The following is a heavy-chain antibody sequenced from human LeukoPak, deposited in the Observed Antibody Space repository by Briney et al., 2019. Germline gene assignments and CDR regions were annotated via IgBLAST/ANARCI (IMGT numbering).Heavy chain of an antibody. CDR1: GYTLTELS. CDR2: FDPEDGET. V-gene: IGHV1-24*01. D-gene: IGHD6-6*01. J-gene: IGHJ6*03. Sequence: GASVKVSCKVSGYTLTELSMHWVRQAPGKGLEWMGGFDPEDGETIYAQKFQGRVTMTEDTSTDTAYMELSSLRSEDTAVYYCARGSSTRVYYYYYMDVWGKGTTVTVSS. CDR3: ARGSSTRVYYYYYMDV.